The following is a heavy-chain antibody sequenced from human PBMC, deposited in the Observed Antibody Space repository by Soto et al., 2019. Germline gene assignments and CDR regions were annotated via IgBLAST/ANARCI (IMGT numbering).Heavy chain of an antibody. CDR2: ISDSGGIT. CDR1: GFTFSSYA. V-gene: IGHV3-23*01. Sequence: EVQLLESGGGLVQPGGSLRLSCAASGFTFSSYAMGWVRQAPGTGLEWVLGISDSGGITYYADSVKGRFTISRDNSKNTLYLQMNSLRAEDTAVYYCAKALDIAALYYYAMDVWGQGTTVTVSS. J-gene: IGHJ6*02. CDR3: AKALDIAALYYYAMDV. D-gene: IGHD5-12*01.